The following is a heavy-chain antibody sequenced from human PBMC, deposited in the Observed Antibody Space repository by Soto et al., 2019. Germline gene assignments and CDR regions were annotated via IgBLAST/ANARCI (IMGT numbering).Heavy chain of an antibody. J-gene: IGHJ4*02. Sequence: GESLKISCKGSGYSFTSYWIGWVRQMPGKGLEWMGIIYPGDSDTRYSPSFQGQVTISADKSISTAYLQWSSLKASDTAMYYCERTYHDILFGYFRAGSYYFDYCGQPPLVPVSP. CDR1: GYSFTSYW. CDR2: IYPGDSDT. D-gene: IGHD3-9*01. CDR3: ERTYHDILFGYFRAGSYYFDY. V-gene: IGHV5-51*01.